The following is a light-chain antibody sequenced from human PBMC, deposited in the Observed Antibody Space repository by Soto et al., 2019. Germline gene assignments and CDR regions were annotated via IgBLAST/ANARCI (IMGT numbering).Light chain of an antibody. CDR1: SSDVGAYNY. J-gene: IGLJ1*01. CDR3: CSYAGGPYV. CDR2: DVS. V-gene: IGLV2-11*01. Sequence: SVLTQPRSVSGSPGQSVAISCTGTSSDVGAYNYVSWYQQHPGKAPKVIIYDVSKRPSGVPDRFSGSKSGNTASLTISGLQAEDDADYYCCSYAGGPYVFGTGTKLTVL.